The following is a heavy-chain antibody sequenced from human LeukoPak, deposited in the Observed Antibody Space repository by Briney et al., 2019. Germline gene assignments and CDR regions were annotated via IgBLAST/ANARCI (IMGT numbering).Heavy chain of an antibody. D-gene: IGHD4-17*01. Sequence: GGSLRLSCVASGFTVSSTYMSCGRQAPGRGVQWGSGICSGRATYYADSVKGRFIISRDNSKITLSLQMRTLRAEDTAVYYCVKGSGDTRYGDYSPFDSWGQGTLVTVSS. V-gene: IGHV3-66*01. J-gene: IGHJ4*02. CDR3: VKGSGDTRYGDYSPFDS. CDR2: ICSGRAT. CDR1: GFTVSSTY.